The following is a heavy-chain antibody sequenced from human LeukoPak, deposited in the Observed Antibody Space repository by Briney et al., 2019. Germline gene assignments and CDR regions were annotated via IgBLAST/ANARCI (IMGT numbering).Heavy chain of an antibody. Sequence: PGGSLRLSCAASGFTVSSNYMSWVRQAPGKGLEWVSVIYSGGSTYYADSVKGRSTISRDNSKNTLYLQMNSLRAEDTAVYYCARESSSTTSRGYYYYGMDVWGQGTTVTVSS. CDR2: IYSGGST. CDR3: ARESSSTTSRGYYYYGMDV. J-gene: IGHJ6*02. D-gene: IGHD2-2*01. V-gene: IGHV3-53*01. CDR1: GFTVSSNY.